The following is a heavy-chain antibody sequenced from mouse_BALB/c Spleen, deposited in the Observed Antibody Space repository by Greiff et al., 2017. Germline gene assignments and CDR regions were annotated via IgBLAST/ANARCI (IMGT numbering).Heavy chain of an antibody. CDR3: ARAGVITTGGWFAY. CDR1: GFTFSSFG. D-gene: IGHD2-4*01. Sequence: EVKLMESGGGLVQPGGSRKLSCAASGFTFSSFGMHWVRQAPEKGLEWVAYISSGSSTIYYADTVKGRFTISRDNPKNTLFLQMTSLRSEDTAMYYCARAGVITTGGWFAYWGQGTLVTVSA. V-gene: IGHV5-17*02. J-gene: IGHJ3*01. CDR2: ISSGSSTI.